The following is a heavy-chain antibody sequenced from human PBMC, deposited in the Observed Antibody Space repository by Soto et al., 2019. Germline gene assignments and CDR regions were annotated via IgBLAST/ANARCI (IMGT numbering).Heavy chain of an antibody. J-gene: IGHJ4*02. Sequence: GGSLRLSCAASGFTFSSYAMHWVRQAPGKGLEWVAVISYDGSNKYYADSVKGRFTISRDNSKNTLYLQMNSLRAEDTAVYYCARDYNYYDSSGYSDYWGQGTLVTVSS. D-gene: IGHD3-22*01. CDR3: ARDYNYYDSSGYSDY. V-gene: IGHV3-30-3*01. CDR2: ISYDGSNK. CDR1: GFTFSSYA.